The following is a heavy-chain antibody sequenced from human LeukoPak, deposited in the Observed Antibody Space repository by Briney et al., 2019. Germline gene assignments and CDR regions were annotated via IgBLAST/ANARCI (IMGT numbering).Heavy chain of an antibody. CDR2: IYYSGST. D-gene: IGHD3-10*01. V-gene: IGHV4-39*01. CDR3: ARRPYGPYYFDY. J-gene: IGHJ4*02. Sequence: SETLSLPCTVSGGSISSSSYYWGWIRQPPGKGLEWIGSIYYSGSTYYNPSLKSRVTISVDTSKNQFSLKLSSVTAADTAVYYCARRPYGPYYFDYWGQGTLVTVSS. CDR1: GGSISSSSYY.